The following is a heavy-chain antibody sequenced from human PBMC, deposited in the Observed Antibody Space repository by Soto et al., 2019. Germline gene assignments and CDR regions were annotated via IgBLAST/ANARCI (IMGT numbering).Heavy chain of an antibody. CDR2: IKSKTDGGTT. D-gene: IGHD4-4*01. J-gene: IGHJ6*03. CDR3: TTGTVSFQDYYYMDV. V-gene: IGHV3-15*01. CDR1: GFTFSNAW. Sequence: GGSLRLSCAASGFTFSNAWMSWVRQAPGKGLEWVGRIKSKTDGGTTDYAAPVKGRFTISRDDSKNTLYLQMNSLKTEDTAVYYCTTGTVSFQDYYYMDVWGKGTTVTVSS.